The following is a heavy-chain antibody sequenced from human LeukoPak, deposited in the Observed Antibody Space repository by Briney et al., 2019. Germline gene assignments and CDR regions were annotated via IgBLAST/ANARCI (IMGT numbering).Heavy chain of an antibody. Sequence: SETLSLTCTVSGGSISSYYWSWIRQPPGKGLEWIGYIYTSGSTNYNPSLKSRVTISVDTSKNQCSLKLSSVTAADTAVYYCARGYCSSTSCYIDYWGQGTLVTVSS. CDR2: IYTSGST. D-gene: IGHD2-2*02. CDR1: GGSISSYY. CDR3: ARGYCSSTSCYIDY. J-gene: IGHJ4*02. V-gene: IGHV4-4*09.